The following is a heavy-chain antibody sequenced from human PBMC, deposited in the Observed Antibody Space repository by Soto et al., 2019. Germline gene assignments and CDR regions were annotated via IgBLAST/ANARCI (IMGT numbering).Heavy chain of an antibody. J-gene: IGHJ4*02. Sequence: EVQLVESGGGLVQPGGSLRLSCGASGFTFSSYWMHWVRQAPGKGLVWVSRINNDGSSTSYADSVKGRLTISRDNAKNTLYLQVNSLRAEDTAVYYCAGGGVAGAGTYYNDYWGRGTLVTVSS. CDR2: INNDGSST. CDR3: AGGGVAGAGTYYNDY. CDR1: GFTFSSYW. D-gene: IGHD3-10*01. V-gene: IGHV3-74*01.